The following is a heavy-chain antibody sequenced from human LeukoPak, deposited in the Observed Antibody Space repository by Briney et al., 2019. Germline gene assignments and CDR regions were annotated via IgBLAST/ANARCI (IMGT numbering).Heavy chain of an antibody. J-gene: IGHJ3*02. CDR1: GGSFSGYY. V-gene: IGHV4-34*01. CDR3: ARDLYSSRTNDAFVI. D-gene: IGHD6-13*01. Sequence: SETLSLTCAVYGGSFSGYYWSWIRQPPGRGLEWIGEINHSGSTNYNPSLKSRVTISVDTSKNQFSLKLSSVTAADTAVYYCARDLYSSRTNDAFVIWGQGTMVTVSS. CDR2: INHSGST.